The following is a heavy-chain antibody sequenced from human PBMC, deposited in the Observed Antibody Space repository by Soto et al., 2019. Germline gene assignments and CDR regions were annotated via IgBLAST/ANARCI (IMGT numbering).Heavy chain of an antibody. CDR2: IIPVFDKA. CDR1: GGSFGSSA. CDR3: ARLRRDWGDAFDL. D-gene: IGHD3-16*01. J-gene: IGHJ3*01. Sequence: QVQLVQSGADVKKPGSSVKVSCKPSGGSFGSSAISWVRQAPAQGIEWMGEIIPVFDKANYAQNFQGRLTITADELTGTVFMELSSLRSEDTAVYFCARLRRDWGDAFDLWGLGTFVTVSS. V-gene: IGHV1-69*01.